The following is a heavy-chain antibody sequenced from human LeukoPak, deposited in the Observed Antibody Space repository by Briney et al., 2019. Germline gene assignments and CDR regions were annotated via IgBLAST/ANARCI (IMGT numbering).Heavy chain of an antibody. D-gene: IGHD3-10*01. CDR3: AKDSYASGRPLHTFDV. V-gene: IGHV3-11*05. J-gene: IGHJ3*01. CDR1: GFTFSDYY. Sequence: GGSLRLSCAASGFTFSDYYMSWIRQAPGKGLEWVSYITTSGSDTNYPDSVKGRFTISRDNSQNTLFLQMNSLRVEDTAIYYCAKDSYASGRPLHTFDVWGQGTMVTVSS. CDR2: ITTSGSDT.